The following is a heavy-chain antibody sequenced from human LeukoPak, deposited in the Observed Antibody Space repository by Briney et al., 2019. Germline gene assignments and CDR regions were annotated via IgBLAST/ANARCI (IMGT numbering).Heavy chain of an antibody. D-gene: IGHD1-1*01. Sequence: QSGGSLRLSCAASGFTFSSYEMNWVRQAPGKGLEWVSYISSSGSTIYYANSVKGRFTISRDNTKNSLYLQMNSLRAEDTAVYYCARFRPTAPKRSFDYWGQGTLVTVSS. J-gene: IGHJ4*02. CDR1: GFTFSSYE. V-gene: IGHV3-48*03. CDR2: ISSSGSTI. CDR3: ARFRPTAPKRSFDY.